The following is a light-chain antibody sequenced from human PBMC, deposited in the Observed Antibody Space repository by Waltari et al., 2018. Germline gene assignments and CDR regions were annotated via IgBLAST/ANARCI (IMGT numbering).Light chain of an antibody. CDR2: PVT. V-gene: IGLV2-14*03. J-gene: IGLJ2*01. CDR3: SSYTTSGTLI. Sequence: QSALTQPASVSGSPGPSITLSCTRTISDVGPYNYSSWYQQHPGKPPQLIIYPVTTPPSGVSNRFSGSKSGTTASLTISGLQAEDEADFYCSSYTTSGTLIFGGGTKLTVL. CDR1: ISDVGPYNY.